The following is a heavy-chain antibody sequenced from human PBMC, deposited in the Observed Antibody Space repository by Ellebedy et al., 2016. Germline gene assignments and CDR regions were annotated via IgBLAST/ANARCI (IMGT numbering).Heavy chain of an antibody. Sequence: SETLSLTCSVSGGSITRGDHYWSWIRQPPGNALEWIGYISYRGRTYYNPSLKSRLTISLDPSKKHFSLILSSVNAADTAVYYCATCRYNWNAGFDYWGPGTLVTVSS. CDR3: ATCRYNWNAGFDY. CDR1: GGSITRGDHY. J-gene: IGHJ4*02. V-gene: IGHV4-30-4*01. CDR2: ISYRGRT. D-gene: IGHD1-1*01.